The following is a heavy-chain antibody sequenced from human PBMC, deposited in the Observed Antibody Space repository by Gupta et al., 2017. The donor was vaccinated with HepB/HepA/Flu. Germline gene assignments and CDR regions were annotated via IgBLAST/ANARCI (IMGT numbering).Heavy chain of an antibody. Sequence: QLQLVQSGAEVKKPGSSVKVSCKASGGTFSSYAISWVRQAPGQGLEWMGRIIPILGIANYAQKFQGRVTITADKSTSTAYMELSSLRSEDTAVYYCARVRVAAARYGMDVWGQGTTVTVSS. CDR2: IIPILGIA. V-gene: IGHV1-69*04. CDR1: GGTFSSYA. CDR3: ARVRVAAARYGMDV. J-gene: IGHJ6*02. D-gene: IGHD6-13*01.